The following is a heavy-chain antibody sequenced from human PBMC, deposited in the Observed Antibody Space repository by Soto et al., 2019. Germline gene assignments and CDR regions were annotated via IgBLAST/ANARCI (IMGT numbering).Heavy chain of an antibody. CDR3: AKDRGPYCSGGICYPPSWFDP. CDR1: GFTFSSYA. J-gene: IGHJ5*02. V-gene: IGHV3-23*01. D-gene: IGHD2-15*01. Sequence: GGSLRLSCAASGFTFSSYAMSWVRQAPGKGLEWVSSITGIDGRTYYADSVKGRFTISRDNPKNTLYLQMNNLRAEDMAMFYCAKDRGPYCSGGICYPPSWFDPWGQGTQVTVSS. CDR2: ITGIDGRT.